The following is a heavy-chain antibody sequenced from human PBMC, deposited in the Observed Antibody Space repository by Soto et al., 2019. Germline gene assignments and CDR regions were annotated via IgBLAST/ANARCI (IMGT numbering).Heavy chain of an antibody. CDR3: AREAIVPWDYYYYYGMDV. V-gene: IGHV1-2*04. D-gene: IGHD3-22*01. J-gene: IGHJ6*02. Sequence: VKVSCKASGYTFTGYYMHWVRQAPGQGLEWMGWINPNSGGTNYAQKFQGWVTMTRDTSISTAYMELSRLRSDDTAVYYCAREAIVPWDYYYYYGMDVWGQGTTVTVSS. CDR2: INPNSGGT. CDR1: GYTFTGYY.